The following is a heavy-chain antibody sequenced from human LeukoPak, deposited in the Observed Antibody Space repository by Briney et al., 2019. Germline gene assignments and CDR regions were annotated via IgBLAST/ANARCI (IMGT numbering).Heavy chain of an antibody. CDR2: ISYDGSNK. D-gene: IGHD6-13*01. J-gene: IGHJ4*02. Sequence: GRSLRLSCAASGFTFSSYAMHWVRQAPGKGLEWVAVISYDGSNKYCADSVKGRFTISRDNSKNTLYLQMNSLRAEDTAVHYCASGRGRYSSSPCWGQGTLVTVSS. CDR1: GFTFSSYA. V-gene: IGHV3-30*04. CDR3: ASGRGRYSSSPC.